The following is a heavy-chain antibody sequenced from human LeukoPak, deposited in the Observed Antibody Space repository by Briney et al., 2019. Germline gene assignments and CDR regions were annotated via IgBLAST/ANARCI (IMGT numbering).Heavy chain of an antibody. CDR2: INTNTGNP. Sequence: ASVKVSCKASGYTFTNYAVNWVRQAPGQGLEWMGWINTNTGNPTYAQGFTGRLVFSLDTSVSTAYLQISSLKAEDTAVYYCARRLLRGIPLTNWFDPWGQGTLVTVSS. D-gene: IGHD5-18*01. V-gene: IGHV7-4-1*02. J-gene: IGHJ5*02. CDR1: GYTFTNYA. CDR3: ARRLLRGIPLTNWFDP.